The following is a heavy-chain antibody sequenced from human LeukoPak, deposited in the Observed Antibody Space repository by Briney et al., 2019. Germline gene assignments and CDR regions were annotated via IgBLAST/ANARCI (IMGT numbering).Heavy chain of an antibody. CDR3: ASGTDSDPDFDY. D-gene: IGHD2-21*01. V-gene: IGHV3-21*01. Sequence: PGGSLRLSCAASGFTFSSYSMNWVRQAPGKGLEWVSSISSSSSYIDYADSVKGRFTISRDNAKNSLYLQMSSLRAEDTAVYYCASGTDSDPDFDYWGQGTLVTVSS. J-gene: IGHJ4*02. CDR2: ISSSSSYI. CDR1: GFTFSSYS.